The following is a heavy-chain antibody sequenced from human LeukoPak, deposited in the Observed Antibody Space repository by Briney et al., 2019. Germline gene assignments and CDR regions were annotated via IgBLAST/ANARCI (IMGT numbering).Heavy chain of an antibody. CDR2: IYYSGST. V-gene: IGHV4-59*01. CDR1: GGSISSYY. Sequence: PSETLSLTCTVSGGSISSYYRSWIRQPPGKGLEWIGSIYYSGSTNYNPSLKSRVTISVDTSKNQFSLKLSSVTAADTAVYYCARDGSPPYNWNDAHYFDYWGQGTLVTVSS. CDR3: ARDGSPPYNWNDAHYFDY. D-gene: IGHD1-20*01. J-gene: IGHJ4*02.